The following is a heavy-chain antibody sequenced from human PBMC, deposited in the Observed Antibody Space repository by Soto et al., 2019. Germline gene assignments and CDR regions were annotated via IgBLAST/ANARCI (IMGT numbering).Heavy chain of an antibody. CDR3: ARVDYYDSSGYYGY. V-gene: IGHV1-18*04. J-gene: IGHJ4*02. CDR2: ISGYNGNT. Sequence: QVQLVQSGAEVKKPGASVKVSCKASGYTFTIYGISWVRQAPGQGLEWRGWISGYNGNTDYAQNLQDRVTLTTDASKSSVYMELRSLRSDDTAVYYGARVDYYDSSGYYGYWGQGTLITVSA. D-gene: IGHD3-22*01. CDR1: GYTFTIYG.